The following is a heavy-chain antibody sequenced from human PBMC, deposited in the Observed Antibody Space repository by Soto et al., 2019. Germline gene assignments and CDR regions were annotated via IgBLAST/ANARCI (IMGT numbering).Heavy chain of an antibody. CDR3: ASGLAAGTDY. V-gene: IGHV1-69*13. CDR1: GYTFTSYY. J-gene: IGHJ4*02. D-gene: IGHD6-13*01. CDR2: IIPIFGTA. Sequence: ASVKVSCKASGYTFTSYYMHWVRQAPGQGLEWMGRIIPIFGTASYAQKFQGRVTITADESTSTAYMELSSLRSEDTAVYYCASGLAAGTDYWGQGTLVTVSS.